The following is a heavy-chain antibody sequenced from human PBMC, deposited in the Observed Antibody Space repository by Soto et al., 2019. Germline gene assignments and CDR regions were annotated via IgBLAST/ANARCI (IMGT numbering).Heavy chain of an antibody. CDR1: GYTITSYG. V-gene: IGHV1-18*01. Sequence: EASVKVSCKASGYTITSYGISWVRQAPGQGLEWMGWISAYNGNTNYAQKLQGRVTMTTDTSTSTAYMELRSLRSDDTAVYYCARDRGLLSRSDWNYWGQGTLVTVSS. CDR3: ARDRGLLSRSDWNY. J-gene: IGHJ4*02. D-gene: IGHD1-26*01. CDR2: ISAYNGNT.